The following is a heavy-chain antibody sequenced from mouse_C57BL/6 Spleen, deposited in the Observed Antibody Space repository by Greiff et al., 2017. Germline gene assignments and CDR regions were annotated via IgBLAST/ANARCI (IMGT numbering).Heavy chain of an antibody. CDR1: GFSLTSYG. CDR2: IWGGGST. Sequence: VKLVESGPGLVAPSQSLSITCTVSGFSLTSYGVDWVRQPPGKGLEWLGVIWGGGSTNSNSALMSRLSISKDNSKSQVFLKMNSLQTDDTAMYXCAKSYGHDGGGYAMDYWGQGTSVTVSS. CDR3: AKSYGHDGGGYAMDY. J-gene: IGHJ4*01. V-gene: IGHV2-9*01. D-gene: IGHD2-2*01.